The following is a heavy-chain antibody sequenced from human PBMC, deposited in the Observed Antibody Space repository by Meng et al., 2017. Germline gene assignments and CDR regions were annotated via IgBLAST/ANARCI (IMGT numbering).Heavy chain of an antibody. Sequence: MRLVQCGAGGRKPGASVKASCTASGYTLTSYDIYWVRQATGQGLEWMGWMNPNSGNTGYAQKFQGRVTMTRNTSISTAYMELSSLRSEDTAVYYCARGRNFYGEEGDFDYWGQGTLVTVSS. V-gene: IGHV1-8*01. J-gene: IGHJ4*02. D-gene: IGHD4-17*01. CDR2: MNPNSGNT. CDR3: ARGRNFYGEEGDFDY. CDR1: GYTLTSYD.